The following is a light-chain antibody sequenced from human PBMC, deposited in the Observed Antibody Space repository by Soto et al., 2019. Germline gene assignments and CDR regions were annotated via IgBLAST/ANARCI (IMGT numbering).Light chain of an antibody. Sequence: QSVLTQPASMSGSPGQSITISCTGTTSDIGGYNSVSWYQQYPGKAPKLLIYDVTHRPSGVSNRFSGSKSGNAASLTISGIQPEDEADYDCFSRTSNTGRTTHYLFGTGTKLTVL. V-gene: IGLV2-14*01. CDR1: TSDIGGYNS. CDR3: FSRTSNTGRTTHYL. CDR2: DVT. J-gene: IGLJ1*01.